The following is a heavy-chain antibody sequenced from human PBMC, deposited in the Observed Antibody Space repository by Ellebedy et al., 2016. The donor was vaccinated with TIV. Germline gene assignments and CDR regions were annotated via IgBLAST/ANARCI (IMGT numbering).Heavy chain of an antibody. Sequence: MPGGSLRLSCTVSGGSINNTNSYWGWVRQPPGKGLEWIGAIFYTGKTYYNPSLKGRVTISVARSKNQFSLNLNSVTAADTAVYFCAKDTIAVAVGDSWGQGTLVTVSS. CDR2: IFYTGKT. J-gene: IGHJ4*02. CDR3: AKDTIAVAVGDS. V-gene: IGHV4-39*07. D-gene: IGHD2-21*01. CDR1: GGSINNTNSY.